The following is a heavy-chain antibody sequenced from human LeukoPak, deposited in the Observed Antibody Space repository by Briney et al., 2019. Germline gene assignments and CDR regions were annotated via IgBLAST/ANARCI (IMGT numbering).Heavy chain of an antibody. Sequence: GASVKVSCKASGYTFTGYYMHWVRQAPGQGLEWMGWINPNSGGTNYAQKFQGRVTMTRDTSISTAYMELSRLRSDDTAVYYCARGVGVVVVAAASYFDYWGQGTLVTVSS. CDR3: ARGVGVVVVAAASYFDY. CDR1: GYTFTGYY. J-gene: IGHJ4*02. V-gene: IGHV1-2*02. D-gene: IGHD2-15*01. CDR2: INPNSGGT.